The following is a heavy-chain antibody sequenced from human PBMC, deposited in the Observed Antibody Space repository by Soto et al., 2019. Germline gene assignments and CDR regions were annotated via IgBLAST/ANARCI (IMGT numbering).Heavy chain of an antibody. Sequence: ASVKVSCKASGYTFTSYYMHWVRQAPGQGLEWIGIINASSGNTSYAQKFQERVTMTRDTSTSTAYMELSSLRSEDTAVYYCAATPFGWFDPWGQGTLVTVSS. D-gene: IGHD1-1*01. CDR3: AATPFGWFDP. J-gene: IGHJ5*02. V-gene: IGHV1-46*01. CDR1: GYTFTSYY. CDR2: INASSGNT.